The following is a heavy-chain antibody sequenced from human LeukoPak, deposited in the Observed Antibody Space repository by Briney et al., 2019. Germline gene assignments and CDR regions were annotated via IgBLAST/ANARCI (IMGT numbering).Heavy chain of an antibody. CDR2: IYYSGST. V-gene: IGHV4-39*01. D-gene: IGHD1-1*01. Sequence: SETLSLTCTVCGGSISSSPYYWGWSRQPPGKGLEWIGTIYYSGSTYYNPSLKSRVTISVDTSKNQFSLKLSSVTAADTAVYYCARPVPSRLGWFDPWGQGTLVTVSS. J-gene: IGHJ5*02. CDR3: ARPVPSRLGWFDP. CDR1: GGSISSSPYY.